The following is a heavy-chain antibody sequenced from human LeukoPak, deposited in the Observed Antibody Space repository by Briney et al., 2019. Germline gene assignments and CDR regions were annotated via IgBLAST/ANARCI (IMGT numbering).Heavy chain of an antibody. CDR2: IYTSGST. V-gene: IGHV4-4*07. J-gene: IGHJ5*02. D-gene: IGHD3-22*01. Sequence: PSETLSLTCTVSGGSISSYYWSWIRQPAGKGLEWIGRIYTSGSTNYNPSLKSRVTMSVDTSKNQFSLKLSSVTAADTAVYYCARGVKYYYDSSGYNNWFDPWGQGTLVTVSS. CDR3: ARGVKYYYDSSGYNNWFDP. CDR1: GGSISSYY.